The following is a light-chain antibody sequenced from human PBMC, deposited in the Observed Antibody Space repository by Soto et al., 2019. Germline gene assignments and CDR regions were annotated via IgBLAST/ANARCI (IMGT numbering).Light chain of an antibody. CDR1: QGISKY. J-gene: IGKJ1*01. V-gene: IGKV1-27*01. Sequence: DIQMTQSPSSLSASVGDRVTITCRASQGISKYLAWYQQKPGKVPKLLIYAASTLQSGVPSRFSGSGSGTDFPLTISSLEPEDVATYYCQKYNSAPQTFGQGTKVEI. CDR3: QKYNSAPQT. CDR2: AAS.